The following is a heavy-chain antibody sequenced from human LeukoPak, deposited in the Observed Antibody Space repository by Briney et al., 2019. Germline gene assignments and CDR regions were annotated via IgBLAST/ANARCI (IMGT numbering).Heavy chain of an antibody. J-gene: IGHJ6*03. V-gene: IGHV3-21*01. D-gene: IGHD3-22*01. CDR3: ARFLNYYDSSGYYFDYYYMDV. CDR1: GFTFSSYE. Sequence: SGGSLRLSCAASGFTFSSYEMNWVRQAPGKGLEWVSSISSTSSYIYYADSVKGRFTISRDNAKNSLYLQMNSLRAEDTAVYYCARFLNYYDSSGYYFDYYYMDVWGKGTTVTVSS. CDR2: ISSTSSYI.